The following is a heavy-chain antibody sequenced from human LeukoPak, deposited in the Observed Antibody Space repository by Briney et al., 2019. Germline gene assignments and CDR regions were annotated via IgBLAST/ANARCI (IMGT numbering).Heavy chain of an antibody. Sequence: GASVKVSCKASGGTFSSYAISWVRQAPGQGLGWMGRIIPILGIANYAQKFQGRVTITADKSTSTAYMELSSLRSEDTAVYYCARDPGFGEAHDYWGQGTLVTVSS. CDR1: GGTFSSYA. CDR3: ARDPGFGEAHDY. D-gene: IGHD3-10*01. J-gene: IGHJ4*02. V-gene: IGHV1-69*04. CDR2: IIPILGIA.